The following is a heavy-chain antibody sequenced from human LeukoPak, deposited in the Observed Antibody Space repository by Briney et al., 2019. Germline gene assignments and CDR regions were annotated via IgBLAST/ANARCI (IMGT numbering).Heavy chain of an antibody. CDR3: ARHAFYGAKDFDY. D-gene: IGHD4-23*01. CDR1: GGSISSSSYY. J-gene: IGHJ4*02. Sequence: SETLSLTCTVSGGSISSSSYYWGWIRPPPGKGLEWIGSIYYSGSTYYNPSLKSRVTISVDTSKNQFSLKLSSVTAADTAVYFCARHAFYGAKDFDYWGQGTLVAVSS. CDR2: IYYSGST. V-gene: IGHV4-39*01.